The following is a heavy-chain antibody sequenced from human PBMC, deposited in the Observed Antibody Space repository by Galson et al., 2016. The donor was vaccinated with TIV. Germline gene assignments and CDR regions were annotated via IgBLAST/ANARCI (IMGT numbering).Heavy chain of an antibody. CDR3: ARGLTDYTPGPHS. D-gene: IGHD4-11*01. CDR2: INPNSGGT. V-gene: IGHV1-2*02. Sequence: SVKVSCKASGYNFIAFYLHWVRQAPGQGLEWMGWINPNSGGTHYAQRFQGRNTLTRDTSTTTTYMALTGLTSDDTAVYYCARGLTDYTPGPHSWGQGTLVTVSS. J-gene: IGHJ4*02. CDR1: GYNFIAFY.